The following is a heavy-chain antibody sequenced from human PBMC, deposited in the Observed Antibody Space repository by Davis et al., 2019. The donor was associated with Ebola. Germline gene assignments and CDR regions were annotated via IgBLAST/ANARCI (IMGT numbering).Heavy chain of an antibody. J-gene: IGHJ6*02. Sequence: SVKVSCKASGYTFTSYGISWVRQAPGQGLEWMGGIIPIFGTANYAQKFQGRVTITADESTSTVYMELSSLRSEDTAVYYCARGARLGLQGHYYYGMDVWGQGTTVTVSS. CDR2: IIPIFGTA. D-gene: IGHD6-25*01. V-gene: IGHV1-69*13. CDR1: GYTFTSYG. CDR3: ARGARLGLQGHYYYGMDV.